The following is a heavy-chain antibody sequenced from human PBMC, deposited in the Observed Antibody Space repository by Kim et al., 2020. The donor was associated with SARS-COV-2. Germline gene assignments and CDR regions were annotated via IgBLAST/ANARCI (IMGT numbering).Heavy chain of an antibody. V-gene: IGHV1-24*01. Sequence: ASVKVSCKVSGYSLTELPMHWVRQAPGKGLEWMGGFDHEDGEAFYAQRFKGRVTMTEDTSTDTAYMVLSSLTSEDTAIYYCSTEFITDFDHWGQGTMVTV. CDR2: FDHEDGEA. CDR3: STEFITDFDH. J-gene: IGHJ4*02. CDR1: GYSLTELP. D-gene: IGHD3-22*01.